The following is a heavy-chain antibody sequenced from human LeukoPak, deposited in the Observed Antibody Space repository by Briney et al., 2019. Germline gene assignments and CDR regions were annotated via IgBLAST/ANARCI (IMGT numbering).Heavy chain of an antibody. CDR3: ARDSYSGYDTYYFDY. Sequence: KPSETLSLTCTVSGGSISSSSYYWGWIRQPPGKGLEWIGRIYTSGSTNYNPSLKSRVTMSVDTSKNQFSLKLSSVTAADTAVYYCARDSYSGYDTYYFDYWGQGTLVTVSS. V-gene: IGHV4-39*07. D-gene: IGHD5-12*01. CDR2: IYTSGST. J-gene: IGHJ4*02. CDR1: GGSISSSSYY.